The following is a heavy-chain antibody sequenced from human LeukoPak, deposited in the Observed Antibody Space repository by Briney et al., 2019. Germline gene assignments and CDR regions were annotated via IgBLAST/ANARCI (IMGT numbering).Heavy chain of an antibody. V-gene: IGHV3-30*02. CDR1: GFTFSSYG. CDR2: IRYDGSNK. J-gene: IGHJ4*02. CDR3: AKDPPAGYYFDY. Sequence: GGSLRLSCAASGFTFSSYGMHWVRQAPGKGLEWVAFIRYDGSNKYYADSVKGRFTISRDNSKSTLYLQMNSLRAEDTAVYHCAKDPPAGYYFDYWGQGTLVTVSS.